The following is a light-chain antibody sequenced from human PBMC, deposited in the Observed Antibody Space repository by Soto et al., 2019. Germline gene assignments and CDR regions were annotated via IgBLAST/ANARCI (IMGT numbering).Light chain of an antibody. CDR1: SSDIGGYKY. CDR2: EVN. J-gene: IGLJ3*02. Sequence: LTQPASVSGSPGQSITISCTGTSSDIGGYKYVSWYQHHPGKVPQLIIYEVNNRPSGVSNRFSGSKSGNTASLTISGLQAEDEAVYYCSSYSSGSTLGVFGGGTKVTVL. CDR3: SSYSSGSTLGV. V-gene: IGLV2-14*01.